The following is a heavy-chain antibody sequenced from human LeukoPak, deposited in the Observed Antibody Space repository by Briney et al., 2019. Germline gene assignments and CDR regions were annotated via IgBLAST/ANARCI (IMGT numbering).Heavy chain of an antibody. CDR1: GGSISSGSYY. CDR3: ARSSGYSSGWYRVQHDY. J-gene: IGHJ4*02. CDR2: IYTSGST. D-gene: IGHD6-19*01. Sequence: PSETLSLTCTVSGGSISSGSYYWSWIRQPAGKGLEWVGRIYTSGSTNYNPSLKSRVTMSVDTSKNQFSLKLSSVTAADTAVYYCARSSGYSSGWYRVQHDYWGQGTLVTVSS. V-gene: IGHV4-61*02.